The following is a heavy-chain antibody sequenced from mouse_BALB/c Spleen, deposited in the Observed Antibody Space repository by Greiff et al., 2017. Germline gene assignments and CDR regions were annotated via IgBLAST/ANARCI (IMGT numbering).Heavy chain of an antibody. V-gene: IGHV5-9-4*01. CDR3: ARDFGKGGNP. Sequence: EVMLVESGGGLVKPGGSLKLSCAASGFTFSSYAMSWVRQSPEKRLEWVAEISSGGSYTYYPDTVTGRFTISRDNAKNTLYLEMSSLRSEDTAMYDCARDFGKGGNPWGQGTLVTVSA. CDR1: GFTFSSYA. J-gene: IGHJ3*01. CDR2: ISSGGSYT. D-gene: IGHD2-1*01.